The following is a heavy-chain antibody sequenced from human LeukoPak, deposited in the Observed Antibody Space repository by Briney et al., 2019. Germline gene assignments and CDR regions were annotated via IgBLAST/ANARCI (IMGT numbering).Heavy chain of an antibody. CDR3: AWGGMAAFDS. D-gene: IGHD3-16*01. J-gene: IGHJ4*02. Sequence: GSLRPSCAASGFTFSDYYMSWIRQAPGKGLEGVAYISSSGNTRYYADSVKGRFTISRDNAKNSLYLQMNSLRAEDTAVYYCAWGGMAAFDSWGQGTLVTVSS. CDR1: GFTFSDYY. V-gene: IGHV3-11*04. CDR2: ISSSGNTR.